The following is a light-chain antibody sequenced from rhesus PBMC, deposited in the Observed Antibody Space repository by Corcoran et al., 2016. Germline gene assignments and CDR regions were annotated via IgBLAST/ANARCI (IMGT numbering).Light chain of an antibody. CDR2: WAS. Sequence: DIVMTQSPDSLAVSLGERVTINCKSSQSLLYSSNNQTYLAWYHQKPGQSPKLLIYWASTRESGVPNRVSGSGSGTDFSLTISGLQAEDVAVYYCQQYYSTPFTFGPGTKLDIK. J-gene: IGKJ3*01. V-gene: IGKV4-1*01. CDR1: QSLLYSSNNQTY. CDR3: QQYYSTPFT.